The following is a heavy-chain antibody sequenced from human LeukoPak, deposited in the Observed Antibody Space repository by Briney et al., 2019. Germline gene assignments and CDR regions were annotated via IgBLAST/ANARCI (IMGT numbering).Heavy chain of an antibody. J-gene: IGHJ5*02. CDR3: AKGSRGYSYGYMWFDP. V-gene: IGHV3-30*18. CDR1: GFTFSSYG. Sequence: PGGSLRLSCAASGFTFSSYGMHWVRQAPGKGLEWVAVISYDGSNKYYADSVRGRFTISRDNSKNTLYLQMNSLRAEDTAVYYCAKGSRGYSYGYMWFDPWGQGTLVTVSS. CDR2: ISYDGSNK. D-gene: IGHD5-18*01.